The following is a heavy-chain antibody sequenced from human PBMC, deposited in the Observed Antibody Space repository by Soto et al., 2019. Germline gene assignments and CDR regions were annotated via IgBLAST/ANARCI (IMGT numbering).Heavy chain of an antibody. D-gene: IGHD2-8*01. V-gene: IGHV1-18*01. CDR1: GYTFTSYG. CDR3: ARGMVYATHYYYYGMDV. CDR2: ISAYNGNT. J-gene: IGHJ6*02. Sequence: ASVKVSCKASGYTFTSYGISWVRQAPGQGLEWMGWISAYNGNTNYAQKLQGRVTMTTDTSTSTAYMELRSLRSDDTAVYYCARGMVYATHYYYYGMDVWGQGTTVTVS.